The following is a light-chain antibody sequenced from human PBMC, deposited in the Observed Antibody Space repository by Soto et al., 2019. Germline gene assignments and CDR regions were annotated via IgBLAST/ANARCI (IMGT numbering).Light chain of an antibody. CDR2: YDS. V-gene: IGLV3-21*04. CDR1: NIGSKS. CDR3: QVWDSRSDHVV. Sequence: SYELTQPPSVSVAPGKTARITCGGTNIGSKSVHWYQQKPGQAPVLVIYYDSDRPSGIPERFSGSNSGNTATLTISRVEAGDEADCYCQVWDSRSDHVVFGGGTKLTVL. J-gene: IGLJ2*01.